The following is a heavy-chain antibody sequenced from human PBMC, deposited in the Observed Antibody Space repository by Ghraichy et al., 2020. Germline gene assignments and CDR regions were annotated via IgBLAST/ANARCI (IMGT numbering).Heavy chain of an antibody. CDR2: ISSSSSYT. V-gene: IGHV3-11*03. D-gene: IGHD2-2*01. Sequence: GGSLRLSCAASGFTFSDYYMSWIRQAPGKGLEWVSYISSSSSYTNYADSVKGRFTISRDNAKNSLYLQMNSLRVEDTAVYYCARPPPRTSSTASDPSPPDYWGQGTLVTVSS. CDR1: GFTFSDYY. J-gene: IGHJ4*02. CDR3: ARPPPRTSSTASDPSPPDY.